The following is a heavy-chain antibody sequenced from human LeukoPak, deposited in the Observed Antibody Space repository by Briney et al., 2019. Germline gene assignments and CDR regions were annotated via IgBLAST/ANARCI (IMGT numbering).Heavy chain of an antibody. CDR1: GYTFTSHH. D-gene: IGHD4-17*01. CDR3: ARGGYGDYVAFYYYYYMDV. J-gene: IGHJ6*03. Sequence: ASVKVSCKASGYTFTSHHVHWVRQATGQGLEWMGWMNPNSGNTGYAQKFQGRVTMTRNTSISTAYMELSSLRSEDTAVYYCARGGYGDYVAFYYYYYMDVWGKGTTVTISS. V-gene: IGHV1-8*01. CDR2: MNPNSGNT.